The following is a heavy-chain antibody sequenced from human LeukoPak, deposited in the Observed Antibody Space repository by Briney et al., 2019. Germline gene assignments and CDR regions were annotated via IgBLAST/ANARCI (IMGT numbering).Heavy chain of an antibody. V-gene: IGHV4-34*01. J-gene: IGHJ6*03. CDR2: INHSGST. D-gene: IGHD3-10*01. Sequence: SETLSLTCAVYGGSFSGYYWSWIRQPPGKGLEWIGEINHSGSTNYNPSLKSRVTISVDTSKNQFSLKLSSVTAADTAVYYCARGVLWFGEGIYYMDVWGKGTTVTVSS. CDR1: GGSFSGYY. CDR3: ARGVLWFGEGIYYMDV.